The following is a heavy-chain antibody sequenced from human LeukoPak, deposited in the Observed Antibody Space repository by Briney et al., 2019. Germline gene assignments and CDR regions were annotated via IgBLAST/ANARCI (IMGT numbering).Heavy chain of an antibody. Sequence: SETLSLTCTGSGFSISSYYWSWIRQPPGKGLEWIGYIYHSGSTNYNPSLKSRVTISVDTSKNQFSLKLSSVTAADTAVYYCARDRRYSSSWINWFDPWGQGTLVTVSS. CDR2: IYHSGST. CDR3: ARDRRYSSSWINWFDP. J-gene: IGHJ5*02. D-gene: IGHD6-13*01. V-gene: IGHV4-59*01. CDR1: GFSISSYY.